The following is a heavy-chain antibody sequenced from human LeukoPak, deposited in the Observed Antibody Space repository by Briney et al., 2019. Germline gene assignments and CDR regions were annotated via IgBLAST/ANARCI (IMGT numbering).Heavy chain of an antibody. D-gene: IGHD3-9*01. CDR1: GFTFSSYG. V-gene: IGHV3-30*02. CDR3: AKAERWYYDILTGYLDEYFQH. CDR2: IRYDGSNK. J-gene: IGHJ1*01. Sequence: GGSLRLSCAASGFTFSSYGMHWVRQAPGKGLEWVAFIRYDGSNKYYADSVKGRFTISRDNSKNTLYLQMNSLRAEDTAVYYCAKAERWYYDILTGYLDEYFQHWGQGTLVTVSS.